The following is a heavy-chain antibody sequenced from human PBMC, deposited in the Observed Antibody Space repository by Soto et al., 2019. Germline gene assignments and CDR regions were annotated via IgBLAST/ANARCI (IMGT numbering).Heavy chain of an antibody. V-gene: IGHV3-23*01. D-gene: IGHD5-12*01. J-gene: IGHJ4*02. CDR1: VFTFISYA. CDR3: AKGLGVDIVATIPDY. Sequence: GGSLRLSCAASVFTFISYAMSWVRQAPGKGLEWVSAISGSGGSTYYADSVKGRFTISRDNSKNTLYLQMNSLRAEDTAVYYCAKGLGVDIVATIPDYWGQGTLVTVSS. CDR2: ISGSGGST.